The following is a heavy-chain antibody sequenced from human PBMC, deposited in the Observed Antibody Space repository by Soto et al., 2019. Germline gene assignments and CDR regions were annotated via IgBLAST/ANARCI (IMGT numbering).Heavy chain of an antibody. CDR3: ARPANTVADHFDL. J-gene: IGHJ4*02. D-gene: IGHD4-17*01. CDR2: IYPSDSDT. Sequence: SLTVSGKASGYTIAFYWIGWVSQMPGKGLEWMGIIYPSDSDTRYSPSFQGQVTISADQSINTAYLQWDSLKASDTAIYYCARPANTVADHFDLWGQGPPVTVYS. CDR1: GYTIAFYW. V-gene: IGHV5-51*01.